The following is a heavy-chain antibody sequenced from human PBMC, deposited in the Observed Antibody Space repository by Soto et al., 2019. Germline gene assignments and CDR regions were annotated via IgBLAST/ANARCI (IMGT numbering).Heavy chain of an antibody. CDR1: GFTFTSYA. CDR3: VKDRNSGYDYFDY. Sequence: GGSLRLSCAASGFTFTSYAMSWVRQTPGEGLEWVSAISGSGYNTYYADSVEGRFTISRDNSKSTLFLQMNSLRAEDTAVYYCVKDRNSGYDYFDYWGQGTLVTVSS. V-gene: IGHV3-23*01. J-gene: IGHJ4*02. CDR2: ISGSGYNT. D-gene: IGHD5-12*01.